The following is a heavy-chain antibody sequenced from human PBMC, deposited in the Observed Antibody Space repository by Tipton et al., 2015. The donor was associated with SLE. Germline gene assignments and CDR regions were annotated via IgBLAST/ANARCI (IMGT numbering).Heavy chain of an antibody. J-gene: IGHJ4*02. CDR3: ARGVYGSGNNY. CDR2: INHSGST. Sequence: TLSLTCAVYGGSFSGYYWSWIRQPPGKELEWIGEINHSGSTNYNPSLKSRFTISVDTSKNQFSLKLSSVTAADTAEYYCARGVYGSGNNYWGQGTLVTVSS. D-gene: IGHD3-10*01. CDR1: GGSFSGYY. V-gene: IGHV4-34*01.